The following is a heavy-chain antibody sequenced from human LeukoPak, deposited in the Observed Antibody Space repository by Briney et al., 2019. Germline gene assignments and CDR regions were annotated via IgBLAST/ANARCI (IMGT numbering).Heavy chain of an antibody. D-gene: IGHD3-22*01. Sequence: GGSLRLSCAASGCTVSSNYMSWVRQAPGKGLEWVSVIYGGGNTYYADSVEGRFTISRHNSKNTLYLQMNSLRAEDTAVYYCARMRYYDSGRHPNFDYWGRGTLVTVSS. V-gene: IGHV3-53*04. CDR2: IYGGGNT. J-gene: IGHJ4*02. CDR1: GCTVSSNY. CDR3: ARMRYYDSGRHPNFDY.